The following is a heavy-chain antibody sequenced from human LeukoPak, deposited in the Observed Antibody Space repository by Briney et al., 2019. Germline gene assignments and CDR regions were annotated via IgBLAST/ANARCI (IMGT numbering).Heavy chain of an antibody. D-gene: IGHD2-15*01. Sequence: SETLSLTCTVSGYSISSGYYWDWIRQPPGKGLEWIGSIYHSGSTYYNPSLKSRFTISVDTSKNQFSLKLSSVTAADTAVYYCASELVVATFDYWGQGILVTVSS. J-gene: IGHJ4*02. V-gene: IGHV4-38-2*02. CDR3: ASELVVATFDY. CDR2: IYHSGST. CDR1: GYSISSGYY.